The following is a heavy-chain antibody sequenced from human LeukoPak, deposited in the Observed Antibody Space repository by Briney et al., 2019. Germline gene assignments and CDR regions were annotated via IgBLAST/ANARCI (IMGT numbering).Heavy chain of an antibody. V-gene: IGHV3-7*01. J-gene: IGHJ2*01. CDR1: GVILSLYW. CDR2: IKQDGSEK. D-gene: IGHD4/OR15-4a*01. Sequence: GGSLRLSCGTSGVILSLYWMSWVRQAPGKGLEWVANIKQDGSEKNYVDSVKGRFTISRDNANNLVFLQMNNLRVEDTALYFCTRIFHSASWFFDLWGRGTLVTVSS. CDR3: TRIFHSASWFFDL.